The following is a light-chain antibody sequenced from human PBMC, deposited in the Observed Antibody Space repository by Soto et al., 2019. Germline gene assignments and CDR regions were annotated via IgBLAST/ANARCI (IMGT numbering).Light chain of an antibody. CDR3: QQYSSSPLT. CDR1: QSLSSSY. Sequence: EIVLTQSPGTLSLSPGERATLSCRASQSLSSSYLAWYQQKPGQAPRLLIYGALYRAAGIPDRFSGTASGTDFTLTISRLEPEDFAVYYCQQYSSSPLTVGGGTKVDIK. V-gene: IGKV3-20*01. CDR2: GAL. J-gene: IGKJ4*01.